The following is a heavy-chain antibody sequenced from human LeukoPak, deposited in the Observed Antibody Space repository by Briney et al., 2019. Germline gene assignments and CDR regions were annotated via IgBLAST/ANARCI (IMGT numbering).Heavy chain of an antibody. J-gene: IGHJ4*02. CDR1: GFTFSSYG. Sequence: AGGSLRLSCAASGFTFSSYGMHWVRQAPGKGLEWVAVISYDGSNKYYADSVKGRFTISRDNSKNTLYLQMNSLRAEDTAVYYCAKDRRVRGVTAFDYWGQGTLVTVSS. CDR3: AKDRRVRGVTAFDY. V-gene: IGHV3-30*18. CDR2: ISYDGSNK. D-gene: IGHD3-10*01.